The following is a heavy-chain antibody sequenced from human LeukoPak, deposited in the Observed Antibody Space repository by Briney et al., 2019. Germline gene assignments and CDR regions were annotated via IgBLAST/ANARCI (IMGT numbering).Heavy chain of an antibody. D-gene: IGHD5-12*01. V-gene: IGHV3-7*01. CDR3: ARGGLKEDSGYDYGFDY. Sequence: GGSLRLPCAASGFTFSSYWMSWVRQAPGKGLEWVANIKQDGSEKYYVDSVKGRFTISRDNAKNSLYLQMNSLRAEDTAVYYCARGGLKEDSGYDYGFDYWGQGTLVTVSS. CDR2: IKQDGSEK. J-gene: IGHJ4*02. CDR1: GFTFSSYW.